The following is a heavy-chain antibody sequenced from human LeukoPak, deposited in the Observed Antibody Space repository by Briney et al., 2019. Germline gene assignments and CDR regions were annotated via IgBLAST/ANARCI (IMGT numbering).Heavy chain of an antibody. CDR2: VSSTGNII. Sequence: GGSLRLSCAASGFTLSSYSMKWVRQAPGKGLEWVSYVSSTGNIIHYADSVKGRFTISRDNAKNSLYLQMNSLRDEDTAVYYCAREADIAAGATCFQSWGQGTRVTVSS. D-gene: IGHD6-13*01. CDR3: AREADIAAGATCFQS. CDR1: GFTLSSYS. J-gene: IGHJ1*01. V-gene: IGHV3-48*02.